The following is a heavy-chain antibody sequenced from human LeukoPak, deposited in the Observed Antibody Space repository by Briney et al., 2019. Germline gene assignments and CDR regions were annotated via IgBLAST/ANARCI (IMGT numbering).Heavy chain of an antibody. J-gene: IGHJ4*02. CDR2: ISSSGSTI. CDR3: ARDIISIAANFDY. Sequence: GGSLRLSCAASGFTFSDYYMSWIRQAPGKGLEWVSYISSSGSTIYYADSVKGRFTISRGNAKNSLYLQMNSLRAEDTAVYYCARDIISIAANFDYWGQETLVTVSS. D-gene: IGHD6-25*01. V-gene: IGHV3-11*01. CDR1: GFTFSDYY.